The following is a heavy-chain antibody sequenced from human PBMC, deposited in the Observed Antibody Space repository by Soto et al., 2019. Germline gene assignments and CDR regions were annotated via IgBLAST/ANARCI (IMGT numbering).Heavy chain of an antibody. V-gene: IGHV1-69*08. J-gene: IGHJ4*02. CDR3: TRDWEITVSTWSFGGF. CDR2: IIPFHGVT. D-gene: IGHD3-10*01. Sequence: QLVASGAEVKKPGSSGKVSCKASGGNFSPYTINWVRQAPGQGPEWMGRIIPFHGVTNYAQKFQARVTITADKSTSTAYMELSGLRFEDTAMYYCTRDWEITVSTWSFGGFWGRGTLVTVSS. CDR1: GGNFSPYT.